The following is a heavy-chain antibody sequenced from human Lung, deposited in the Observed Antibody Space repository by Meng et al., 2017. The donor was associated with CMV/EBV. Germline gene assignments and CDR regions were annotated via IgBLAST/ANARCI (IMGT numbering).Heavy chain of an antibody. D-gene: IGHD6-19*01. J-gene: IGHJ4*02. V-gene: IGHV1-18*01. CDR2: ISVNSGKT. CDR1: GYTFTSYG. CDR3: VRGGWSPGY. Sequence: ASVKVSCKASGYTFTSYGISWVRQAPGQGLEWMGWISVNSGKTTYAQEVQGRINMTTDTSTSTAYMELRSLRSDDTAVYYCVRGGWSPGYWGQGTLVTVSS.